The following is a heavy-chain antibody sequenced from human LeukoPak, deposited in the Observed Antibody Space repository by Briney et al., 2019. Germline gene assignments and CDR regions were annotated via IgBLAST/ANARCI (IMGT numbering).Heavy chain of an antibody. J-gene: IGHJ4*02. V-gene: IGHV3-30*02. Sequence: PGGSLRLSCEASGFTFSSYGMHWVRQAPGKGLEWVAFIRYDGSNKYYADSVKGRFTISRDNSKNTLYLQMNSLRAEDTAVYYCAKSPYDYVWGSYRYAYYFDYWGQGTLVTVSS. CDR2: IRYDGSNK. CDR1: GFTFSSYG. D-gene: IGHD3-16*02. CDR3: AKSPYDYVWGSYRYAYYFDY.